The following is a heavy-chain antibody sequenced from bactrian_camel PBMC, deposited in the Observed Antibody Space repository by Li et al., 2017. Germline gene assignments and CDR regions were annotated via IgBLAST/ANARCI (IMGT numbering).Heavy chain of an antibody. CDR3: AAGALGYIGAKCPPDFGGY. J-gene: IGHJ6*01. CDR2: IDSDGTT. V-gene: IGHV3S53*01. D-gene: IGHD1*01. CDR1: EWKYKHSDMYC. Sequence: HVQLVESGGGSVQAGGSLTLSCVFSEWKYKHSDMYCMGWFRQAPGKEREGVAAIDSDGTTAYADSVKGRFTVSVDNAANTVYLQMNSLKPEDTAVYYCAAGALGYIGAKCPPDFGGYWGQGTQVTVS.